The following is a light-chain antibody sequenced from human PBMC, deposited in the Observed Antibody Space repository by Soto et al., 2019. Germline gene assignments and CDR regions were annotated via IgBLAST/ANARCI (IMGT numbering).Light chain of an antibody. CDR2: KAS. Sequence: DIQMTQSPSTLSASVRDRVTITCRVSQSISSWLAWYQQKPGKAPKLLIYKASSLESGVPSRFSGSGSGTEFTLTISSLQPDDFATYYCQQYNSYSWTFGQGTKVEIK. V-gene: IGKV1-5*03. J-gene: IGKJ1*01. CDR3: QQYNSYSWT. CDR1: QSISSW.